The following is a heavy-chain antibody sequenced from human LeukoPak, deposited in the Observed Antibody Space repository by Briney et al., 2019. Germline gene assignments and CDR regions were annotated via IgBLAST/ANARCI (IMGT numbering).Heavy chain of an antibody. Sequence: PGGSLRISCAASGFTFSCSGMTLVRKAPGMGLVCLSYVSSSSSTIYYADSVKGRFTISRDNAKNSLYLQMNSLRAEDTAVYYCAKVADYYYMDVWGKGTTVTVSS. CDR3: AKVADYYYMDV. CDR2: VSSSSSTI. D-gene: IGHD2-15*01. J-gene: IGHJ6*03. V-gene: IGHV3-48*01. CDR1: GFTFSCSG.